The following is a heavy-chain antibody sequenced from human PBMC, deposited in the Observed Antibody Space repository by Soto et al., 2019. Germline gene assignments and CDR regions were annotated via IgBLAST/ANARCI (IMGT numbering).Heavy chain of an antibody. J-gene: IGHJ6*02. D-gene: IGHD4-17*01. CDR2: INAGNGNT. CDR1: GYTFTSYA. Sequence: GASVKVSCKASGYTFTSYAMHWVRQAPGQRLEWMGWINAGNGNTKYSQKFQGRVTITRDTSASTAYMELSSLRSEDTAVYYCARGGMTTVTTLLDYYYYYGMDVWGQGTTVTVS. V-gene: IGHV1-3*01. CDR3: ARGGMTTVTTLLDYYYYYGMDV.